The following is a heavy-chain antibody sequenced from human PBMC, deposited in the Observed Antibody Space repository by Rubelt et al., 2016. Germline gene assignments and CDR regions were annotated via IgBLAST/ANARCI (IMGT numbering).Heavy chain of an antibody. V-gene: IGHV4-39*01. J-gene: IGHJ4*02. CDR2: IYHSGST. CDR3: ARHNYGGNSGEDY. Sequence: QLQLQESGPGLVKPSETLSLTCTVSGGSISSSSYYWGWIRQPPGKGLEWIGEIYHSGSTNYNPSLKMRVTISVESSKSQFSLKLSSVTAADTAVYYCARHNYGGNSGEDYWGQGTLVTVSS. D-gene: IGHD4-23*01. CDR1: GGSISSSSYY.